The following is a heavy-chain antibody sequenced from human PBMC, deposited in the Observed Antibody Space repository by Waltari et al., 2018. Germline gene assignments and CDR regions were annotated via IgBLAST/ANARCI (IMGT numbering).Heavy chain of an antibody. Sequence: QVQLVQSGAEVKKPGASVKVSCKASGYTFTGYYMHWVRQAPGQGREWMGCDNPTRGGTNYAQKFQVRVPMTRDTSISTAYMELSRLRSDDTAVYYCARDPVMVQGVGYLDYWGQGPLVTVSS. CDR3: ARDPVMVQGVGYLDY. J-gene: IGHJ4*02. D-gene: IGHD3-10*01. CDR2: DNPTRGGT. V-gene: IGHV1-2*02. CDR1: GYTFTGYY.